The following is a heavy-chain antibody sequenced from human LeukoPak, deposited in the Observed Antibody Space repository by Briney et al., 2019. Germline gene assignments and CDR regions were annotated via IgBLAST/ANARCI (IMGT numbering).Heavy chain of an antibody. Sequence: GGSLRLSCAASGFTFSSYWMFWVRQAPGKGLVCVSRINSDGSSTSYADSVKGRFTISRDNAKNTLYLQMHSMRADDTAVYYCARVVGIQIWAFNYWGQGTLVTVSS. J-gene: IGHJ4*02. V-gene: IGHV3-74*01. CDR3: ARVVGIQIWAFNY. D-gene: IGHD5-18*01. CDR1: GFTFSSYW. CDR2: INSDGSST.